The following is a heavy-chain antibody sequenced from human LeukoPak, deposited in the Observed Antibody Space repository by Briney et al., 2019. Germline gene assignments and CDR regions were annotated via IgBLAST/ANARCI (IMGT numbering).Heavy chain of an antibody. Sequence: PSETLSLTCAVYGGSFSGYYWSWIRQPPGKGLEWIGEINHSGSTNYNPSLKSRVTISVDTSKNQFSLKLSSVTAADTAVYYCARYGDFWSGYHRKPRPFDYWGQGTLVTVSS. V-gene: IGHV4-34*01. D-gene: IGHD3-3*01. CDR1: GGSFSGYY. CDR3: ARYGDFWSGYHRKPRPFDY. J-gene: IGHJ4*02. CDR2: INHSGST.